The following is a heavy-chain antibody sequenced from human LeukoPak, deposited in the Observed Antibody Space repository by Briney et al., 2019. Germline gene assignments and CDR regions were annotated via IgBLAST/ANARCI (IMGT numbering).Heavy chain of an antibody. D-gene: IGHD3-10*01. CDR3: ARDYYGSGSNYWFDP. Sequence: SETLSLTCTVSGGSISSYYWSWIRQPAGKGLEWIGRIYTSGSTNYNPSLKGRVTMSVDTSKNQFSLKLSSVTAADTAVYYCARDYYGSGSNYWFDPWGQGTLVTVSS. V-gene: IGHV4-4*07. CDR1: GGSISSYY. CDR2: IYTSGST. J-gene: IGHJ5*02.